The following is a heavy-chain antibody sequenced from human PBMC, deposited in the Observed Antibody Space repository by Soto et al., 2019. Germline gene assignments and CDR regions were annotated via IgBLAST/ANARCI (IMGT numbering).Heavy chain of an antibody. V-gene: IGHV4-34*01. CDR1: GGYSIGFY. D-gene: IGHD2-2*01. Sequence: SQPMSVTCAVYGGYSIGFYGSWIRKTPGKGLDWLGEINHSGSTNYNPSLKSRLTLSVDTSKNQFSLKLSSVTAADTAVYYCARQYCSTTSCYFDYWGQGTLVTVSS. J-gene: IGHJ4*02. CDR2: INHSGST. CDR3: ARQYCSTTSCYFDY.